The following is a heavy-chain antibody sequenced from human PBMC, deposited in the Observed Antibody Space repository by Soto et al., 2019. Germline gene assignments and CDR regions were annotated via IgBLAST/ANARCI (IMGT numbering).Heavy chain of an antibody. V-gene: IGHV1-18*04. Sequence: ASVKVSCKASGYTFTSYGISWVRQAPGQGLEWMGLISAYNGNTNYAQKLQGRVTMTTDTSTSTAYMELRSLRSDDTAVYYCARDHRYNWNDGGDYWGQGTLVTVSS. D-gene: IGHD1-20*01. CDR1: GYTFTSYG. CDR3: ARDHRYNWNDGGDY. CDR2: ISAYNGNT. J-gene: IGHJ4*02.